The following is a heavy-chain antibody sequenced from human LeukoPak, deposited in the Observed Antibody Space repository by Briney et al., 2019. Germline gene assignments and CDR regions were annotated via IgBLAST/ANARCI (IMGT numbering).Heavy chain of an antibody. V-gene: IGHV1-18*01. CDR3: ARGETYYDILTGYFGFDP. CDR1: GYTFTSYG. CDR2: ISAYNGNT. D-gene: IGHD3-9*01. J-gene: IGHJ5*02. Sequence: ASVKVSCKASGYTFTSYGISWVRQAPGQGLEWMGWISAYNGNTDYAQKLQGRVTMTTDTSTSTAYMELRSLRSDDTAVYYCARGETYYDILTGYFGFDPWGQGTLVTVSS.